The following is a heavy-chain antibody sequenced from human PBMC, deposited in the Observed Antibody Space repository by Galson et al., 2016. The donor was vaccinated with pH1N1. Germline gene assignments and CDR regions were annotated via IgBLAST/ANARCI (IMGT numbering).Heavy chain of an antibody. J-gene: IGHJ6*01. Sequence: SVKVSCKASGYRFRDYYVHWVRQAPGHGLEWIGRVDPKTGGTKYGQKFQGRVTMTSDTSITTGYMEITSLRSDDTAVYYCASLHQGPIGLPPGTLLQEHLWG. V-gene: IGHV1-2*06. CDR3: ASLHQGPIGLPPGTLLQEHL. CDR1: GYRFRDYY. CDR2: VDPKTGGT.